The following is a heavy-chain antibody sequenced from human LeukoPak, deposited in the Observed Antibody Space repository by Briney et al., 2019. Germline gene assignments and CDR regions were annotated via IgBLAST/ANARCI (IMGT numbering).Heavy chain of an antibody. CDR1: GYRFNAYG. V-gene: IGHV1-18*01. CDR2: ISGYNGNT. J-gene: IGHJ3*02. Sequence: ASVKVSCKTSGYRFNAYGISWVRQAPGQGLEWMGWISGYNGNTNYGEEVQGRLTMTLDTSTTTAYMELSGLRSDDTAVYYCARVFDFGDNGDDAFDTWGQGTLVIVSS. D-gene: IGHD4-17*01. CDR3: ARVFDFGDNGDDAFDT.